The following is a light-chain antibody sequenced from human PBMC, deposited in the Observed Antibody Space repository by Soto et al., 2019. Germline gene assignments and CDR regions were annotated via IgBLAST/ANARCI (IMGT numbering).Light chain of an antibody. CDR2: GVR. V-gene: IGLV2-14*01. Sequence: QSALTQPASVSGSPGQSITIACTGTNRDVGSYNLVSWYQQRPGEAPKLIISGVRNRPSGISYRFTGSKSGNTASLTISGLQAEDEADYYCSSYTPSSTLVFGGGTKVTVL. CDR1: NRDVGSYNL. J-gene: IGLJ3*02. CDR3: SSYTPSSTLV.